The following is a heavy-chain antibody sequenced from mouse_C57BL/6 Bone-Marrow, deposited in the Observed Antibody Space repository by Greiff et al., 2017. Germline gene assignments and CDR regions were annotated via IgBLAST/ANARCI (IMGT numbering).Heavy chain of an antibody. CDR1: GFNIKDDY. Sequence: VQLKESGAELVRPGASVKLSCTASGFNIKDDYMHWVKQRPEQGLEWIGRIDPENGDTEYASKFQGKATITADTSSNTAYLQLSSLTSEDTAVYYCTVDYYGSSWGFAYWGQGTLVTVSA. CDR3: TVDYYGSSWGFAY. J-gene: IGHJ3*01. CDR2: IDPENGDT. D-gene: IGHD1-1*01. V-gene: IGHV14-4*01.